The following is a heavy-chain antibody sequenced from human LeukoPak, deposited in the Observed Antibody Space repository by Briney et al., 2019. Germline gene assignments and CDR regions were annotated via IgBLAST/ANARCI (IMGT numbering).Heavy chain of an antibody. CDR1: GYTFTSYD. Sequence: ASVKVSCKASGYTFTSYDINWVRQATGQGLEWMGWMNPNSGNTGYAQKLQGRVTITRNTSISTAYMELSSLRSEDTAVYYCARVGSSTSYYYYMDVWGKGTTVTVSS. J-gene: IGHJ6*03. CDR2: MNPNSGNT. CDR3: ARVGSSTSYYYYMDV. D-gene: IGHD2-2*01. V-gene: IGHV1-8*03.